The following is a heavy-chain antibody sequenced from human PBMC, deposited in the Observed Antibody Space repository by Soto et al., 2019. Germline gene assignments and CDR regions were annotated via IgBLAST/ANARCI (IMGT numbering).Heavy chain of an antibody. J-gene: IGHJ6*02. CDR1: GYTFTGYY. CDR2: INPNSGGT. D-gene: IGHD3-22*01. Sequence: ASVKVSCKASGYTFTGYYMHWVRQAPGQGLEWMGWINPNSGGTNYAQKFQGRVTMTRDTSISTAYMELSRLRSDDTAVYYCASSXYYDSSGQVPYYYYGMDVWGQGTTVTV. CDR3: ASSXYYDSSGQVPYYYYGMDV. V-gene: IGHV1-2*02.